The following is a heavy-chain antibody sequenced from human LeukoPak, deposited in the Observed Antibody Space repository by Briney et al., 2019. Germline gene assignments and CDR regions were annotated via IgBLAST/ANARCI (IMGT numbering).Heavy chain of an antibody. J-gene: IGHJ4*02. Sequence: SETLSLTCTVSGGSISSYYWSWIRQPAGKGLEWIGRVHTSGSTNYNPSLKSRDTMSVDTAKNQFSLKLSSVTAADTAVYYCARDLLYSSSSDGQGYWGQGTLVTVSS. CDR3: ARDLLYSSSSDGQGY. CDR1: GGSISSYY. CDR2: VHTSGST. D-gene: IGHD6-6*01. V-gene: IGHV4-4*07.